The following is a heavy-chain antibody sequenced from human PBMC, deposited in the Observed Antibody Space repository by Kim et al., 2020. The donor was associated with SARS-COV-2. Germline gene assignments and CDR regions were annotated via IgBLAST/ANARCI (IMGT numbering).Heavy chain of an antibody. Sequence: SVKGRFTISRDNSKNTLYLQMNSLRAEDTAVYYCAKDFKRVVAACDAFDIWGQGTMVTVSS. CDR3: AKDFKRVVAACDAFDI. V-gene: IGHV3-23*01. J-gene: IGHJ3*02. D-gene: IGHD2-15*01.